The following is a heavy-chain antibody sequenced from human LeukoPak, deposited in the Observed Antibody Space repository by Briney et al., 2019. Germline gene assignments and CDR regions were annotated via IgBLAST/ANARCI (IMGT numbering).Heavy chain of an antibody. D-gene: IGHD2-15*01. Sequence: TVNLSCKASGYTFTSYAMHWVRHAPAQSLEWMGWINAGNGNTKYSQKFQDRVTITRDTSASTAYMELSSLRSEDTAVYYCARDRVPRYCSGGSCYPSDSFDPWGQGILVTVSS. J-gene: IGHJ5*02. CDR2: INAGNGNT. CDR3: ARDRVPRYCSGGSCYPSDSFDP. V-gene: IGHV1-3*01. CDR1: GYTFTSYA.